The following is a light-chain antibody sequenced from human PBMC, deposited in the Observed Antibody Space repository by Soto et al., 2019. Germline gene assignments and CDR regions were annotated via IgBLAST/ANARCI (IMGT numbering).Light chain of an antibody. J-gene: IGKJ4*01. CDR3: QPYNNWPLT. Sequence: EVVMRQSPATLSVSPGERATLSCRASQGIGETLAWYQHKPGQTPRLLIYDTSTRATGVPTRFSGSRSGAEFTLTINSLQSEDFAVYYCQPYNNWPLTFGGGTKVEIK. CDR1: QGIGET. CDR2: DTS. V-gene: IGKV3-15*01.